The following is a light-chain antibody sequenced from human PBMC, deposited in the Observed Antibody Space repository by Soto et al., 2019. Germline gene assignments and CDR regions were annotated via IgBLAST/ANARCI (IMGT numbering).Light chain of an antibody. CDR1: SGDVGGFDF. J-gene: IGLJ2*01. CDR3: SSYTSSGTLV. Sequence: QSVLTQPASVSGSPGQSITISCTGTSGDVGGFDFVSWHQQHPGKAPKVVIYDVSNRPSGFSHRFSGSKYGNTASLSISGLQVEDEADYYCSSYTSSGTLVFGGGTQLTVL. CDR2: DVS. V-gene: IGLV2-14*01.